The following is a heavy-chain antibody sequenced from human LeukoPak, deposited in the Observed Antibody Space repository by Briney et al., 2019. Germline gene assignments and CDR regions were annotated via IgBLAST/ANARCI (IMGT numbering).Heavy chain of an antibody. CDR1: VFTFSSYS. D-gene: IGHD4/OR15-4a*01. V-gene: IGHV3-21*01. J-gene: IGHJ4*02. CDR3: ARDEGAGPSAAVFDY. Sequence: GGSPRLSCEASVFTFSSYSMNWVRQAPGKGLEWVSSISSSSSYIYYADTVKGRFTISRDNAKNSLYLQMKSLRAEDTAVYYCARDEGAGPSAAVFDYWGQGTLVTVSS. CDR2: ISSSSSYI.